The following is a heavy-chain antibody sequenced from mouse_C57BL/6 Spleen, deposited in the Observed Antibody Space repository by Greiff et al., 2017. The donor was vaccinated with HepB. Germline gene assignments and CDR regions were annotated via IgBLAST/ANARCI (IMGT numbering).Heavy chain of an antibody. CDR1: GFTFSDYG. J-gene: IGHJ3*01. CDR3: ARQKGAY. CDR2: ISSGSSTI. V-gene: IGHV5-17*01. Sequence: EVNVVESGGGLVKPGGSLKLSCAASGFTFSDYGMHWVRQAPEKGLVWVAYISSGSSTIYYADTVKGRFTISRDNAKNTLFLQMTSLRSEDTAMYYCARQKGAYWGQGTLVTVSA. D-gene: IGHD3-3*01.